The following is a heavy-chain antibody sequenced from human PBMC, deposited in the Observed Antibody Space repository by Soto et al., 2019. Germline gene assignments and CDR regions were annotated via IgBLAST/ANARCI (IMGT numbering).Heavy chain of an antibody. CDR1: GFAFSSYG. D-gene: IGHD3-10*01. V-gene: IGHV3-30*18. CDR3: AKPGQPGDYYDYGMDV. Sequence: GGSLRLSCAASGFAFSSYGMHWVRQAPGKGLEWVAVISYDGSNKYYADSVKGRFTISRDNSKNTLYLQMNSLRAEDTAVYYCAKPGQPGDYYDYGMDVWGQGTTVTVSS. CDR2: ISYDGSNK. J-gene: IGHJ6*02.